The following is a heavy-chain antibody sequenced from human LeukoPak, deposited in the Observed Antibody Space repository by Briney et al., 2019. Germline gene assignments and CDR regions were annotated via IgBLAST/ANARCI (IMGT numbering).Heavy chain of an antibody. J-gene: IGHJ3*02. V-gene: IGHV3-53*01. Sequence: GGSLRLSCAASGFIVSTNYMSWDRQAPGKGLEWVSVIYSGGSTYYADSVKGRFTISRDNSKNTLSLQMNSLRAEDTALYYCARTVGYYYSVFDIWGQGTMVTVSS. CDR1: GFIVSTNY. CDR3: ARTVGYYYSVFDI. CDR2: IYSGGST. D-gene: IGHD3-22*01.